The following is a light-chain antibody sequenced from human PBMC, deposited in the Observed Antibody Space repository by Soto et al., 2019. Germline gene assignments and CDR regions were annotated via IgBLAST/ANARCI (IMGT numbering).Light chain of an antibody. Sequence: QSALTQPASVSGSPGQSITISCTGTSSDVGGYNYVSWYQQHPGKAPKLMICEVSNRPSGVSNRFSGSKSGNTASLTISGLQAEDEADYYCSSYTSSNTHVVFGGGTKVTVL. V-gene: IGLV2-14*01. CDR3: SSYTSSNTHVV. J-gene: IGLJ2*01. CDR2: EVS. CDR1: SSDVGGYNY.